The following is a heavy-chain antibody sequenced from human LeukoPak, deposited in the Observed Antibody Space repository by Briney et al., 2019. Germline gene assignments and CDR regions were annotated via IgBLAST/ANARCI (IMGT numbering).Heavy chain of an antibody. J-gene: IGHJ4*02. CDR2: IYYSGST. V-gene: IGHV4-31*03. Sequence: SETLSLTCTVSGGPISSGGYYWSWIRQLPGKGLEWIGYIYYSGSTYYNPSLKSRVTISLDTSKNQFSLKLSSVTAADTAVYYCARVAHDSSGYTIDYWGQGTLVTVSS. CDR1: GGPISSGGYY. D-gene: IGHD3-22*01. CDR3: ARVAHDSSGYTIDY.